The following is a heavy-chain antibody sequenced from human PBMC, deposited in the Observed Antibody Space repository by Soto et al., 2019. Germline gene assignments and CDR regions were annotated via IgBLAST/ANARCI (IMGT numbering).Heavy chain of an antibody. CDR1: GRTFSSYS. CDR2: ITPVLGIA. J-gene: IGHJ6*02. Sequence: QVQLVQSGAEVKKPGSSVKVSCEASGRTFSSYSIIWVRQAPGQGLEWMGRITPVLGIANYAQKFQGRVTSPADKSTSTAYMDLSSLTFEDTAVYYCARGGAVAGDPNLQRYYYGMDVWGQGTTVTVSS. V-gene: IGHV1-69*02. D-gene: IGHD6-19*01. CDR3: ARGGAVAGDPNLQRYYYGMDV.